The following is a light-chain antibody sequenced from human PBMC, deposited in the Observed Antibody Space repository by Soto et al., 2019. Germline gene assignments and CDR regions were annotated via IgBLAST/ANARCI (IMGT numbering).Light chain of an antibody. CDR1: SSDVGGYNY. V-gene: IGLV2-14*01. CDR3: SSYTSSSTLCV. Sequence: QSALTQPASVSGSPGQSFTISCTGTSSDVGGYNYVSWYQQHPGKAPKLMIYDVSNRPSGVSNRFSGSKSGNTASLTISGLQAEDEADYYCSSYTSSSTLCVFGTGTKLTVL. J-gene: IGLJ1*01. CDR2: DVS.